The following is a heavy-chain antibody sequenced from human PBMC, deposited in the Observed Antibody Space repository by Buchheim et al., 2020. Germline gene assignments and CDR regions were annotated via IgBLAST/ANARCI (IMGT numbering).Heavy chain of an antibody. CDR3: ASARGFSGN. V-gene: IGHV3-30*04. Sequence: QVQLVESGGGVVQPGRSLRLSCAASGFTFSSYAMHRVRQAPGKGLEWVAVISYDGSNKYYADSVKGRFTISRDNSKNTLYLQMNSLRAEDTAVYYCASARGFSGNWGQGTL. D-gene: IGHD1-26*01. CDR2: ISYDGSNK. J-gene: IGHJ4*02. CDR1: GFTFSSYA.